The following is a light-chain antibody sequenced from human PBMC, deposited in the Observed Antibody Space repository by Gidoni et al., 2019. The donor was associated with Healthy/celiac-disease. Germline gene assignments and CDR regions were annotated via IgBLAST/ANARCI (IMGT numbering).Light chain of an antibody. CDR3: QQYYTTPLD. CDR1: QSLLYNSNNKNY. Sequence: DIVMTQSPDSLAVSLGERATINCRSSQSLLYNSNNKNYLAWYQQKPGQPPKLLISWASTRESGVPDRFSGRGSGTDFTLTISSLQAEDVAVYYCQQYYTTPLDFXQXTKVEIK. J-gene: IGKJ1*01. CDR2: WAS. V-gene: IGKV4-1*01.